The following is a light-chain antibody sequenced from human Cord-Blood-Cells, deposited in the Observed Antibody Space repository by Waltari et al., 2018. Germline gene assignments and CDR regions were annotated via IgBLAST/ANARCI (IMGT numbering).Light chain of an antibody. CDR2: GAS. Sequence: EIVLTQSPGTLSLSPGERATLSCRASQSVRSSYLAWYQQKPGQAPRLLIYGASSRATGIPDRFSGSGSGTDFTLTISRLEPEDFAVYYCQQYGSSPQTFGGGTKVEIK. V-gene: IGKV3-20*01. CDR3: QQYGSSPQT. CDR1: QSVRSSY. J-gene: IGKJ4*01.